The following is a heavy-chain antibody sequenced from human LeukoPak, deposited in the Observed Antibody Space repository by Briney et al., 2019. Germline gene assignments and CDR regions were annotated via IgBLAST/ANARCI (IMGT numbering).Heavy chain of an antibody. CDR3: ARGRVPGFTSGMVDY. J-gene: IGHJ4*02. CDR2: ISSSSSYI. D-gene: IGHD3-16*01. Sequence: GGSLRLSCAASGFTFSSYSMNWVRQAPGKGLEWVSSISSSSSYIYYADSVKGRFTISRDNAKNSLYLQMNSLRAEDTAVYYCARGRVPGFTSGMVDYWGQGTLVTVSS. V-gene: IGHV3-21*01. CDR1: GFTFSSYS.